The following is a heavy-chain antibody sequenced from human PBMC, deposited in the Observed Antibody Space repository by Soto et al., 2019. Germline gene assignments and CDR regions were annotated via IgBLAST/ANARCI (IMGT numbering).Heavy chain of an antibody. Sequence: SVKVSCTATGYTFTRYDINWVRQATGQGLEWMGWMNPNSGNTGYAQKFQGRVTMTRNTSISTAYMELSSLRSEDTAVYYCASCYKRYYSYYCIDVRGQGPTVTPSS. D-gene: IGHD2-15*01. CDR3: ASCYKRYYSYYCIDV. CDR2: MNPNSGNT. J-gene: IGHJ6*02. V-gene: IGHV1-8*01. CDR1: GYTFTRYD.